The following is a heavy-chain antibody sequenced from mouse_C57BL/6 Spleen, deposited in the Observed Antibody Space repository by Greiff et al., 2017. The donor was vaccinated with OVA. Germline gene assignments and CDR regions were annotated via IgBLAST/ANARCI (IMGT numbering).Heavy chain of an antibody. V-gene: IGHV1-69*01. CDR3: ARVGTNYCDY. CDR1: GYTFTSYW. J-gene: IGHJ2*01. Sequence: VQLQQPGAELVMPGASVKLSCKASGYTFTSYWMHWVKQRPGQGLEWIGEIDPSDSYTNYNQKFKGKSTLTVDKSSSTAYMQLSSLTSEDSAVYYCARVGTNYCDYWGQGTTLTVSS. D-gene: IGHD1-1*01. CDR2: IDPSDSYT.